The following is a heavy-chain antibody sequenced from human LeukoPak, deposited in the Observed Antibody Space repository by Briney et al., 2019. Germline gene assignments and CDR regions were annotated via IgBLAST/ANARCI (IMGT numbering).Heavy chain of an antibody. D-gene: IGHD6-19*01. CDR2: ISSSSSTI. J-gene: IGHJ4*02. CDR1: GFTISSYS. Sequence: PGGSLSLSCSASGFTISSYSMTWLRQAPGKGLDWVSFISSSSSTILNADSVKGRFTISRDNAKNLLYLQMNSLRDEDTAVYYCARSLGSGQWPDWGQGTLVTVSS. CDR3: ARSLGSGQWPD. V-gene: IGHV3-48*02.